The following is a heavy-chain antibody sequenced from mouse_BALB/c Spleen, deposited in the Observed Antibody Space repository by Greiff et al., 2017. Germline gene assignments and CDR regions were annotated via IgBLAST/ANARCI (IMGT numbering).Heavy chain of an antibody. J-gene: IGHJ4*01. CDR2: INPSSGYT. CDR3: ARDLTGAMDY. V-gene: IGHV1-4*01. Sequence: VQVVESGAELARPGASVKMSCKASGYTFTSYTMHWVKQRPGQGLEWIGYINPSSGYTNYNQKFKDKATLTADKSSSTAYMQLSSLTSEDSAVYYCARDLTGAMDYWGQGTSVTVSS. CDR1: GYTFTSYT.